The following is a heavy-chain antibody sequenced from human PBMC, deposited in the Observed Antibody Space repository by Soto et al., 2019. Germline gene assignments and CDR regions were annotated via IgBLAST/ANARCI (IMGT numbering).Heavy chain of an antibody. J-gene: IGHJ4*02. CDR3: ARDLDSSGLDY. CDR1: GFTFSSYA. CDR2: ISYDGSNK. Sequence: PGGSLRLSCAASGFTFSSYAMHWVRQAPGKGLEWVAVISYDGSNKYYADSVKGRFTISRDNSKNTLYLQMNSLRAEDTAVYYCARDLDSSGLDYWGQGTLVTVSS. D-gene: IGHD3-22*01. V-gene: IGHV3-30-3*01.